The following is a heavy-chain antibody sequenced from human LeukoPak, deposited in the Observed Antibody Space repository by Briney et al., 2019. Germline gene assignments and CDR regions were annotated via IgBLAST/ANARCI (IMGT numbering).Heavy chain of an antibody. CDR2: IFYSGST. CDR3: ARAFRVWFGELDY. J-gene: IGHJ4*02. D-gene: IGHD3-10*01. V-gene: IGHV4-39*07. Sequence: SETLSLTCTVSGGSISSSSYYWGWIRQPPGKGLEWIGSIFYSGSTYYNPSLKSRVTISVDTSKNHLSLKLSSVTAADTAVYYCARAFRVWFGELDYWGQGTLVTVSS. CDR1: GGSISSSSYY.